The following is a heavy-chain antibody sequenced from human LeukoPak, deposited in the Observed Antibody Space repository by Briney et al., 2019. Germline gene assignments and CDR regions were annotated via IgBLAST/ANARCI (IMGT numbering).Heavy chain of an antibody. CDR3: AKHMRATNTYSFFGLDV. CDR2: INWNGGGT. CDR1: GFTFKDYG. Sequence: GRSLRLSCAATGFTFKDYGMHWVRQPPGKGLEWVSSINWNGGGTDYADSVKGRFTISRDNAKNSLYLQLSSLRPEDTALYYCAKHMRATNTYSFFGLDVWGQGPTVTVSS. J-gene: IGHJ6*02. D-gene: IGHD1-26*01. V-gene: IGHV3-9*01.